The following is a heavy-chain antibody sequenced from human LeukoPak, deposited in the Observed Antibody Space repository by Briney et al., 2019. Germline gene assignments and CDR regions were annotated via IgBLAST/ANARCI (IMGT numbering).Heavy chain of an antibody. CDR1: GFTFSSYA. Sequence: GGSLRLSCAASGFTFSSYAMSWVRQAPGKGLVCVSSISGSGGSTYYADSVKGRFTTSRDNSKNTLYLQMNSLRAEDTAVYYCAKDISGYYRPFDYWGQGTLVTVSS. V-gene: IGHV3-23*01. CDR2: ISGSGGST. D-gene: IGHD3-22*01. CDR3: AKDISGYYRPFDY. J-gene: IGHJ4*02.